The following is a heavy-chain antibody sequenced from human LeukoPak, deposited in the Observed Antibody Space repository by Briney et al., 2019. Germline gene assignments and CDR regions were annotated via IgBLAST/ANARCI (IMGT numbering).Heavy chain of an antibody. D-gene: IGHD3-10*01. Sequence: GGSLRLSCAASGFTFDDYGMSWVRQAPGKGLEWVSGINWNGGSTGYADSVKGRFTISRDNSKNTVDLQMNSLRPEDTAVYYCAKDALTLLRGVIIANDYFFHSWGQGTLVTVTA. V-gene: IGHV3-20*04. CDR3: AKDALTLLRGVIIANDYFFHS. J-gene: IGHJ4*02. CDR1: GFTFDDYG. CDR2: INWNGGST.